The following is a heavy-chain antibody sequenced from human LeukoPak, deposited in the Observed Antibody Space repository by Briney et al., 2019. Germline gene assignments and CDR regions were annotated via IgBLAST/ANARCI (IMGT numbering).Heavy chain of an antibody. CDR3: AKDGDQVTVTKVDY. CDR2: IKQDGSEK. V-gene: IGHV3-7*05. CDR1: GFTFSIFW. Sequence: QPGGSLRLSCAASGFTFSIFWMSWVRQAPGKGLEWVANIKQDGSEKYYVDSVKGRFTISRDNSKNTLYLEMNSLRADDTAVYYCAKDGDQVTVTKVDYWGQGTLVTVSS. J-gene: IGHJ4*02. D-gene: IGHD4-17*01.